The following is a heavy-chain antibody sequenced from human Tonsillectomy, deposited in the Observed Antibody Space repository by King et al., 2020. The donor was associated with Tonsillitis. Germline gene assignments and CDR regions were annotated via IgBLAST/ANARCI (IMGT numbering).Heavy chain of an antibody. CDR3: ARVGFGVLDVFDY. J-gene: IGHJ4*02. CDR1: GFTFSSYA. V-gene: IGHV3-23*04. Sequence: VQLVESGGGLVQPGGSLRLSCAASGFTFSSYAMSWVRQAPGKGLEWVSTISGSDTSTHYADSVKGRFTISRDNSKNTLYLQINSLRAEDTAIYYCARVGFGVLDVFDYWGQGTLVTVSS. CDR2: ISGSDTST. D-gene: IGHD2-2*03.